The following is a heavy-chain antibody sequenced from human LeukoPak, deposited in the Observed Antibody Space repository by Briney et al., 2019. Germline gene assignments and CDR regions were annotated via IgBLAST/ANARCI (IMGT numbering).Heavy chain of an antibody. CDR3: ARESGDSWTNYDY. CDR1: GFTFSDYY. CDR2: ISSRGSGV. Sequence: GGSLRLSCAASGFTFSDYYMSWIRQAPGKGLEWLSYISSRGSGVWYADSVKGRFTISRDNAKNSLYLEVSSLRGEDTAVYYCARESGDSWTNYDYWGQGTLVAVSS. J-gene: IGHJ4*02. D-gene: IGHD1-7*01. V-gene: IGHV3-11*01.